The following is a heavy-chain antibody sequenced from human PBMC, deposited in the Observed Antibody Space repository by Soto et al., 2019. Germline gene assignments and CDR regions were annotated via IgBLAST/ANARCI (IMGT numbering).Heavy chain of an antibody. D-gene: IGHD2-15*01. V-gene: IGHV1-18*01. CDR1: GYTFSSYA. CDR3: ARGTGGNWAAFDI. Sequence: ASVKVSCKPSGYTFSSYAISWVRQAPGQGLEWMGWIGAYNDNTNYVQKLQGRVTMTTDTSTSTAYMELRSLRSDDTAVYYCARGTGGNWAAFDIWGQGPMVTVSS. J-gene: IGHJ3*02. CDR2: IGAYNDNT.